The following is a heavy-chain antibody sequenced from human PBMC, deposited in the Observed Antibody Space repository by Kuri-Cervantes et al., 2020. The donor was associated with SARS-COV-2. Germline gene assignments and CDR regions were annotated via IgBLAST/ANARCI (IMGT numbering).Heavy chain of an antibody. CDR2: IRSKAYGGTT. V-gene: IGHV3-49*02. CDR3: TRVGHSSSWDYYYYMDV. J-gene: IGHJ6*03. D-gene: IGHD6-6*01. Sequence: GESLKISCAASRFMFSCDRMNWVRQAPGKGLEWVGFIRSKAYGGTTEYAASVKGRFTISRDDSKSIAYLQMNSLKTEDTAVYYCTRVGHSSSWDYYYYMDVWGKGTTVTVSS. CDR1: RFMFSCDR.